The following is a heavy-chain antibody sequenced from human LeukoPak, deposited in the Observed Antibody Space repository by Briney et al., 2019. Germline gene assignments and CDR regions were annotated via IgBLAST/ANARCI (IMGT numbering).Heavy chain of an antibody. V-gene: IGHV3-23*01. J-gene: IGHJ4*02. CDR2: ISGSGGST. Sequence: GGSLRLSCAASGFTFSSYAMSWVRQAPGKGLEWVSAISGSGGSTYYADSVKGRFTISRDTSKNTLFLQMTSLRVEDTAIYYCAKDNPVLEYWGQGTLVTVSS. CDR3: AKDNPVLEY. CDR1: GFTFSSYA.